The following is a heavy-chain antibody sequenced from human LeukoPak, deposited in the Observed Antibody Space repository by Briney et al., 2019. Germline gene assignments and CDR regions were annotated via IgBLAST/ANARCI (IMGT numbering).Heavy chain of an antibody. D-gene: IGHD1-26*01. J-gene: IGHJ4*02. V-gene: IGHV3-48*02. CDR3: AKPGDSGSSRLTRYFDF. CDR1: GFTFSTYS. Sequence: GGSVRLSCAASGFTFSTYSMNWARQAPGKGLEWVSYIISRSRDIYYADSVKSRLTISRDNGKNSLYLQMNSLRDEDTAVYYCAKPGDSGSSRLTRYFDFWGQGNLVTVSS. CDR2: IISRSRDI.